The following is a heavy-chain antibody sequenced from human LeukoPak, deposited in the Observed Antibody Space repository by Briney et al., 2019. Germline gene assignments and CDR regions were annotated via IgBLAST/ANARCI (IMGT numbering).Heavy chain of an antibody. CDR3: ARDKGPYGYSYGLDY. D-gene: IGHD5-18*01. J-gene: IGHJ4*02. V-gene: IGHV3-7*01. CDR2: IKQDGSEK. Sequence: GGSLRLSCAASGFTFSSYWMSWVRQAPGKGLEWVANIKQDGSEKYYVDSVKGRFTISRDNAKNSLYLQMYSLRAEDTAVYYCARDKGPYGYSYGLDYWGQGTLVTVSS. CDR1: GFTFSSYW.